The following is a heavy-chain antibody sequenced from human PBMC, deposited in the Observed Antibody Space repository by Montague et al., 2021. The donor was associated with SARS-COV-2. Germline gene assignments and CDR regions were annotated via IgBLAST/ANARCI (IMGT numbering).Heavy chain of an antibody. Sequence: SETLSLTCTVSGGSVGGYFWSWIRQPPGKGLEWIGFNSDRGRSNYNPSLRSRVAISIDTANNRLSLNLGSVTAADTAVYYCARMSMHYVDTSNSRRGGLDVWGQGTTVIVSS. CDR1: GGSVGGYF. J-gene: IGHJ6*02. V-gene: IGHV4-59*02. D-gene: IGHD3-16*01. CDR3: ARMSMHYVDTSNSRRGGLDV. CDR2: NSDRGRS.